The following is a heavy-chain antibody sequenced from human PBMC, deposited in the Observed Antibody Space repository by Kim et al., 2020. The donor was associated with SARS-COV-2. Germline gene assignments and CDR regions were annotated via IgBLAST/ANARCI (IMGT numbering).Heavy chain of an antibody. J-gene: IGHJ3*02. CDR1: GFTFSDYY. CDR3: ARGLNAFDI. V-gene: IGHV3-72*01. CDR2: SRNKAKSYTT. Sequence: GGSLRLSCAVSGFTFSDYYMDWVRQAPGKGLEWVGRSRNKAKSYTTEYAASVKGRFTISRDDSKHSLYLQMNSLKTEDTAVYYCARGLNAFDIWGQGTMVAVSS.